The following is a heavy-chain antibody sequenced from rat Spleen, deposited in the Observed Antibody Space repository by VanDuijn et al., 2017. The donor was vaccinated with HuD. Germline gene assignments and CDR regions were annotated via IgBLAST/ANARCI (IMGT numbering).Heavy chain of an antibody. Sequence: EVKLLESGGGLVQPGGSMRLSCAASGFTFTDFYMNWIRQPAGKAPEWLGFIRNKANGYTTEYNPSVKGRFTISRDNTQNMLYLQINTRRAEDTATYYWARKGIGTTLDYWGQGVMVTVSS. CDR3: ARKGIGTTLDY. CDR2: IRNKANGYTT. J-gene: IGHJ2*01. V-gene: IGHV7-7*01. CDR1: GFTFTDFY. D-gene: IGHD1-5*01.